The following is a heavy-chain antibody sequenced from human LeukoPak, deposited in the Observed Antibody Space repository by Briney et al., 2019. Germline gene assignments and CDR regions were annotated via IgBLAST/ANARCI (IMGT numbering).Heavy chain of an antibody. Sequence: PGGSLRLSCAASGFTFSSYSMNWVRQAPGKGLEWVSYISSSSSTIYYADSVKGRFTISRDNAKNSLYLQMNSLRAEDTALYYCAKEGPGYSSGWFDYWGQGTLVTVSS. CDR3: AKEGPGYSSGWFDY. D-gene: IGHD6-19*01. CDR1: GFTFSSYS. CDR2: ISSSSSTI. V-gene: IGHV3-48*04. J-gene: IGHJ4*02.